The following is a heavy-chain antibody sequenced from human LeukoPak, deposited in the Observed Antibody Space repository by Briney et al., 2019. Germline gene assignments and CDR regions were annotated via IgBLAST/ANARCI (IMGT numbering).Heavy chain of an antibody. V-gene: IGHV3-21*01. CDR2: ISRSSNYI. CDR1: GFDLNNYN. J-gene: IGHJ4*02. D-gene: IGHD3-16*01. CDR3: VRDWGSGWIDY. Sequence: GGSLRLSCAVSGFDLNNYNMNWVRQAPGKGLEWVSSISRSSNYIYYSDSVKGRFTISRDNAKNSLFLQINSLRAEDTAVYYCVRDWGSGWIDYWGQGTLVTVSS.